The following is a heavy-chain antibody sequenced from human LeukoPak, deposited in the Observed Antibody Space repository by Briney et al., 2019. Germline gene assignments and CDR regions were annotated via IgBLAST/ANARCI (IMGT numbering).Heavy chain of an antibody. Sequence: PRASVTVSCKASGYTFTSYYMHWVRQAPGQGLEWMGIINPSGGSTSYAQKFQGRVTMTRDTSTSTVYMELSSLRSEDTAVYYCARDLHPLWFGESPQGFDYWGQRTLVTVSS. J-gene: IGHJ4*02. CDR3: ARDLHPLWFGESPQGFDY. D-gene: IGHD3-10*01. CDR1: GYTFTSYY. CDR2: INPSGGST. V-gene: IGHV1-46*01.